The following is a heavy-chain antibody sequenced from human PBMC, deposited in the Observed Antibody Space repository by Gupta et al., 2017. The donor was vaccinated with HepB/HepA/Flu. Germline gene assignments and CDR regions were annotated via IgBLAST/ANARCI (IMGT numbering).Heavy chain of an antibody. V-gene: IGHV4-34*01. CDR1: GGSFSGYY. CDR2: INHSGST. CDR3: ARVDQENGQTD. J-gene: IGHJ4*02. Sequence: QVQLQQWGAGLLKPSETLSLTCAVYGGSFSGYYWSWIRQPPGKGLEWIGEINHSGSTNYNPSLKSRVTISVDTSKNQFSLKLSSVTAADTAVYYCARVDQENGQTDWGQGTLVTVSS.